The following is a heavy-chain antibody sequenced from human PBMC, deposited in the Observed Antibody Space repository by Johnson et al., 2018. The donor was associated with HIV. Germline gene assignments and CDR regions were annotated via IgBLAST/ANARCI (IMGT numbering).Heavy chain of an antibody. CDR3: AREPRGPSSGSRIPDAFDI. D-gene: IGHD3-10*01. CDR1: GFTFSDSY. J-gene: IGHJ3*02. Sequence: QVQLVESGGGWVKPGGSLSLSCAASGFTFSDSYMNWIRQAPGKGLEWVAIISYDGNNKYYADSVKGRFTISRDNSKNTLYLQMNSLRAEDAAVYYCAREPRGPSSGSRIPDAFDIWGQGTMVTVSS. V-gene: IGHV3-30-3*01. CDR2: ISYDGNNK.